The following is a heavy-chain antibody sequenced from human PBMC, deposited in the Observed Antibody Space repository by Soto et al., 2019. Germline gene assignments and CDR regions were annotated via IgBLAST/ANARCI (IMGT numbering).Heavy chain of an antibody. CDR3: ARLPIAVAPIGY. J-gene: IGHJ4*02. CDR1: GGSISSSNW. D-gene: IGHD6-19*01. Sequence: PSETLSLTCAVSGGSISSSNWWSWVRQPPGKGLEWIGEIYHSGSTNYNPSLRSRVTISVDKSKNQFSLKLSSVTAADTAMYYCARLPIAVAPIGYWGQGTLVTVSS. V-gene: IGHV4-4*02. CDR2: IYHSGST.